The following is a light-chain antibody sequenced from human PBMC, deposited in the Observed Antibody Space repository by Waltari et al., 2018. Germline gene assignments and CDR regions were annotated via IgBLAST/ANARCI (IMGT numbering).Light chain of an antibody. CDR3: QQYETSPRT. Sequence: EIVLTQSPGTLSLSPGERATLSCRASQSVTSNSLAWYQQKPGQAPGLIIYDSLNRATGIPDRFSGSASGPDFTLTISRLEPEDFAVYYCQQYETSPRTFGQGTKVELK. V-gene: IGKV3-20*01. CDR2: DSL. CDR1: QSVTSNS. J-gene: IGKJ1*01.